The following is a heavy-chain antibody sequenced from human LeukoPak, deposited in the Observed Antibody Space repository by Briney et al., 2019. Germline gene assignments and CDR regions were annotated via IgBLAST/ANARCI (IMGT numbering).Heavy chain of an antibody. CDR3: ARATWELLLYYYYMDV. Sequence: ASVKVSCKASGYTFTSYDINWVRQATGQGLEWMGWMNPNSGNTGYAQKFQGRVTMTRNTSISTAYMELSSLRSEDTAVYYCARATWELLLYYYYMDVWGKGTTVTVSS. J-gene: IGHJ6*03. D-gene: IGHD1-26*01. V-gene: IGHV1-8*01. CDR1: GYTFTSYD. CDR2: MNPNSGNT.